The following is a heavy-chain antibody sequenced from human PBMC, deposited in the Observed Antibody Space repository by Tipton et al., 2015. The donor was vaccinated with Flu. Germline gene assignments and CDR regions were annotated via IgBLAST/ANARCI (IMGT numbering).Heavy chain of an antibody. V-gene: IGHV4-30-2*01. CDR2: IYHSGST. D-gene: IGHD4-17*01. J-gene: IGHJ6*02. Sequence: TLSLTCAVSGGSISSGGYSWSWIRQPPGKGLEWIGYIYHSGSTYYNPSLESRVTISVDRSKNQFSLKLSSVTAADTAVYYCARVNGDYVYGMDVWGQGTTVTVSS. CDR1: GGSISSGGYS. CDR3: ARVNGDYVYGMDV.